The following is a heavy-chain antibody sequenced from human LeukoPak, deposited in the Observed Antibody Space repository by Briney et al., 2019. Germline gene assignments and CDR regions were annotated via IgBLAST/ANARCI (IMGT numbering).Heavy chain of an antibody. Sequence: GSLRLSCAASAFTFSGYYMSWVLPAPGKGVEWVSYITPSGSTIYYADSVKGRFTISRDNAKNSLYLQMNSLRAEDTAVYFCAGRDAYNSAFWGQGTLVTVSS. CDR2: ITPSGSTI. V-gene: IGHV3-11*01. CDR1: AFTFSGYY. D-gene: IGHD5-24*01. CDR3: AGRDAYNSAF. J-gene: IGHJ4*02.